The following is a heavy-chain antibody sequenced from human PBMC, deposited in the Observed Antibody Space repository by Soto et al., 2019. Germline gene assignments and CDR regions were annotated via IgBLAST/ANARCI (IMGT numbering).Heavy chain of an antibody. CDR2: IYWDDDK. CDR3: AHRRPYSGSWNAGCCDR. D-gene: IGHD6-13*01. Sequence: QITLKESGPTLVKPTQTLTLTCTFSGFSLSTSGVGVGWIRQPPGKALEWLAFIYWDDDKRYSPSLNSRLTITKDTSKNPVVLTMNNMDPVDTAKCCCAHRRPYSGSWNAGCCDRWGQGYLVTVSS. V-gene: IGHV2-5*02. CDR1: GFSLSTSGVG. J-gene: IGHJ5*02.